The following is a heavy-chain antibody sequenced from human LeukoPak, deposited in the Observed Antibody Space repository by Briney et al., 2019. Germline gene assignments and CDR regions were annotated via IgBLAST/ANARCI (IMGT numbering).Heavy chain of an antibody. Sequence: ASVKVSCKASGYIFTDYYMHWVRQAPGQELGWMGRINPNSGGTNYAQKFQGRVTMTRDTSISTAYTELSSLRSEDTAVYYCARDPYYDSSGYYLDYWGQGTLVTVSS. J-gene: IGHJ4*02. CDR1: GYIFTDYY. CDR2: INPNSGGT. V-gene: IGHV1/OR15-1*02. D-gene: IGHD3-22*01. CDR3: ARDPYYDSSGYYLDY.